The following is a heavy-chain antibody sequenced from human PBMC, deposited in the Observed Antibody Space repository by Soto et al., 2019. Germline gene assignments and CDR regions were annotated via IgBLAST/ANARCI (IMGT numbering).Heavy chain of an antibody. Sequence: PGGSLRLSCAASGFTFSSYAMSWVRQAPGKGLEWVSAISGSGGSTYYADSVKGRFTISRDNSKNTLYLQMNSLRAEDTAVYYCAKDPVGRVVIIRGYYMDVWGKGTTGTVSS. CDR2: ISGSGGST. CDR3: AKDPVGRVVIIRGYYMDV. V-gene: IGHV3-23*01. J-gene: IGHJ6*03. D-gene: IGHD3-3*01. CDR1: GFTFSSYA.